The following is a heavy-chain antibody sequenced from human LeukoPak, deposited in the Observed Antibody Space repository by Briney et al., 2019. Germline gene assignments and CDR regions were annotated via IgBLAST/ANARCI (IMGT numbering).Heavy chain of an antibody. CDR3: ARRSSSLDY. Sequence: SETLSLTCTVSGGSISSYYWSWIRQPPGKGLEWIGYIYYSGSTTYNPSLKSRVTISVDTSKNQFSLKLSSVTAADTAVYYCARRSSSLDYWGQGTLVTVSS. CDR1: GGSISSYY. J-gene: IGHJ4*02. V-gene: IGHV4-59*08. D-gene: IGHD6-13*01. CDR2: IYYSGST.